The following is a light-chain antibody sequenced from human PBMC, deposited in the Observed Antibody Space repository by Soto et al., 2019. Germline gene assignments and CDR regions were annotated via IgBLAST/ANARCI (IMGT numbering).Light chain of an antibody. CDR3: SSYTISSFYV. Sequence: QSALTQPASVSGSPGQSITISCTGTSSDVGGYNYVSWYQQHPGKAPKLMIYDVSNRPSGVSNRFSGSKSGNTASLTISGLQAEDEADYYWSSYTISSFYVFGTGTKLTVL. CDR1: SSDVGGYNY. J-gene: IGLJ1*01. V-gene: IGLV2-14*01. CDR2: DVS.